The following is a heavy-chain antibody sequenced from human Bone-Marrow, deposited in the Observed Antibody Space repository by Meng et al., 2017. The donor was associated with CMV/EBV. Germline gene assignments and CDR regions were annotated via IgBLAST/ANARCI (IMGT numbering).Heavy chain of an antibody. Sequence: ASVQVSCKPSGYTFPSYYMHWVRQAPGQRLEWMGIINPSGGSTSYAQKFQGRVTMTRDTSTSTVYMELSSLRSEDPAVYYCARDRYDFWSGYYTPSYNWFDPWGQGTLVTVSS. V-gene: IGHV1-46*01. D-gene: IGHD3-3*01. CDR2: INPSGGST. CDR3: ARDRYDFWSGYYTPSYNWFDP. J-gene: IGHJ5*02. CDR1: GYTFPSYY.